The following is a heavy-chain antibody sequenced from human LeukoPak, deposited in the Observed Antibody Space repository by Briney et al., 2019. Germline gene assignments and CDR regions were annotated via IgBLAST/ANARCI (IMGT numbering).Heavy chain of an antibody. V-gene: IGHV1-18*01. CDR3: ASGGPYCSSTSCYEPSFDY. CDR2: ISAYNGNT. J-gene: IGHJ4*02. Sequence: ASVKVSCKASGYTFTSYGISWVRQAPGQGLEWMGWISAYNGNTNYAQKLQGRVTMTTDTSTSTAYMALRSLRSDDTAVYYCASGGPYCSSTSCYEPSFDYWGQGTLVTVSS. CDR1: GYTFTSYG. D-gene: IGHD2-2*01.